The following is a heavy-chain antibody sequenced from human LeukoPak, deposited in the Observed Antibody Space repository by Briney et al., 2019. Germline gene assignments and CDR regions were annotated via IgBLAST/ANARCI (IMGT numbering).Heavy chain of an antibody. D-gene: IGHD3-22*01. CDR3: ARDLLNYYDSSGYYTYYYGMDV. V-gene: IGHV3-48*03. CDR2: ISSSGSTI. CDR1: GFTSSSYE. Sequence: GGSLRLSCAASGFTSSSYEMNWVRQAPGKGLEWVSYISSSGSTIYYADSVKGRFTISRDNAKNSLYLQMNSLRAEDTAVYYCARDLLNYYDSSGYYTYYYGMDVWGQGTTVTVSS. J-gene: IGHJ6*02.